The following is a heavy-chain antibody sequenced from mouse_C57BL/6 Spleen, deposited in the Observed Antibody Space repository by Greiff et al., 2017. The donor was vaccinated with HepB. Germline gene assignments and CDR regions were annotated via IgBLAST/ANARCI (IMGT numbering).Heavy chain of an antibody. Sequence: ESGPGILQSSQTLSLTCSFSGFSLSTSGMGVSWIRQPSGKGLEWLAHIYWDDDKRYNPSLKSRLTISKDTSRNQVFLKITSVDTADTATYYGARRDYYGNYGGYYAMDYWGQGTSVTVSS. V-gene: IGHV8-12*01. J-gene: IGHJ4*01. CDR1: GFSLSTSGMG. CDR3: ARRDYYGNYGGYYAMDY. D-gene: IGHD2-1*01. CDR2: IYWDDDK.